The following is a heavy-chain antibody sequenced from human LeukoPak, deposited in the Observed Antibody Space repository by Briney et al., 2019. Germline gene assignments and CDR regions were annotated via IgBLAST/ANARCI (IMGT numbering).Heavy chain of an antibody. Sequence: GESLKISCEASGYSFTSYWIGWVRQMPGKGLEWMGIIFPAGSGTRYSPSFQGQVTISADKSINTAYLQWSSLKASDTAIYYCARQQAVAGPGIDYWGQGTVVIVSS. J-gene: IGHJ4*02. CDR1: GYSFTSYW. CDR2: IFPAGSGT. CDR3: ARQQAVAGPGIDY. D-gene: IGHD6-19*01. V-gene: IGHV5-51*01.